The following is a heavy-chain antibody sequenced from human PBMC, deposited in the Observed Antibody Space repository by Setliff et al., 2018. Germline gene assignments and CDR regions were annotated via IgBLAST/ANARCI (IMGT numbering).Heavy chain of an antibody. Sequence: HPGGSLRLSCSASGFTFSSYRMHWVRQAPGKGLEWVAVIWDDGGNKYHADSVKGRFTISRDNSKNTLYLQMNSLRPEDTAVYYCVKDETDAVVPRTARAFDLWGQGTMVTVSS. CDR2: IWDDGGNK. CDR1: GFTFSSYR. CDR3: VKDETDAVVPRTARAFDL. J-gene: IGHJ3*01. D-gene: IGHD2-15*01. V-gene: IGHV3-30*02.